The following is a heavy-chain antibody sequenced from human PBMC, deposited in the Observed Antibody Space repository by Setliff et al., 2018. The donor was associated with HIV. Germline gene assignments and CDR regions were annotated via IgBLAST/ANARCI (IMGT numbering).Heavy chain of an antibody. CDR2: INPTGGST. Sequence: GASVKVSCKPSGYSFTNHYMHWVRQAPGQGLGWMGVINPTGGSTRNTQKFQGRVAMTRGTSTSTVYMELSSLRSEDTAVYYCASAGAWQRNALDIWGQGTMVTVS. J-gene: IGHJ3*02. D-gene: IGHD5-12*01. V-gene: IGHV1-46*01. CDR3: ASAGAWQRNALDI. CDR1: GYSFTNHY.